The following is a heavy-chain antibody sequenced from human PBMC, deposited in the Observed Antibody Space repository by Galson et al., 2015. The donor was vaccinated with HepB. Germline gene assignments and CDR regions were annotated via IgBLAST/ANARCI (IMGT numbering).Heavy chain of an antibody. D-gene: IGHD4-23*01. V-gene: IGHV3-72*01. CDR3: ARSEVTTVVTDFDS. Sequence: SLRLSCAVSGFSFSDHYIDWVRQAPGKGLEWVGRSRNKPKGYSTAYAASVKGRFTVSRDDSKNSVFLQINSLRSEDTAVYYCARSEVTTVVTDFDSWGQGTLVTVSP. CDR1: GFSFSDHY. CDR2: SRNKPKGYST. J-gene: IGHJ4*02.